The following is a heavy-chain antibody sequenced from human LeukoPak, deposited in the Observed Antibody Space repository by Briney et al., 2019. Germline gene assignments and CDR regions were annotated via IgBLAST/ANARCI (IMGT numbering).Heavy chain of an antibody. J-gene: IGHJ4*02. CDR2: IYSGGST. CDR1: GFTVSSNY. V-gene: IGHV3-53*01. Sequence: GGSLRLSCAASGFTVSSNYMSWVRQAPGKGLEWVSVIYSGGSTYYADSVKGRFTISRDNSKNTLYLQMNSLRAEDTAIYYCARDRPHSGYDFDSWGQGTLVTVSS. CDR3: ARDRPHSGYDFDS. D-gene: IGHD5-12*01.